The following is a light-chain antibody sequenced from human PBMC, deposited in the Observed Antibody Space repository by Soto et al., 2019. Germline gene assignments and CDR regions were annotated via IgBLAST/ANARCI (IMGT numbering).Light chain of an antibody. J-gene: IGLJ3*02. Sequence: QSALTQPASVSGSPGQSITISCTGTSSDIGGYKYVSWYQQHPGKAPKLIIFEVSNRPSGVSDRFSGSNSGNTASLTISGLQAEDEAAYYCTSYSRYSVLVSGGGTKVTVL. V-gene: IGLV2-14*01. CDR2: EVS. CDR3: TSYSRYSVLV. CDR1: SSDIGGYKY.